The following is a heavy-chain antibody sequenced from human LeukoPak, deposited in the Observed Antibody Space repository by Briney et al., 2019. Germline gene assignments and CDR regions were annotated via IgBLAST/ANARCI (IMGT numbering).Heavy chain of an antibody. CDR2: IKQDGSEK. V-gene: IGHV3-7*01. CDR3: AKLPGVTAGIVVVPAAISEARADAFDI. Sequence: GGSLRLSCAASGFTFSSYWMSWVRQAPGKGLEWVANIKQDGSEKYYVDSVKGRFTISRDNSKNTLYLQMNSLRAEDTAVYYCAKLPGVTAGIVVVPAAISEARADAFDIWGQGTMVTVSS. D-gene: IGHD2-2*02. J-gene: IGHJ3*02. CDR1: GFTFSSYW.